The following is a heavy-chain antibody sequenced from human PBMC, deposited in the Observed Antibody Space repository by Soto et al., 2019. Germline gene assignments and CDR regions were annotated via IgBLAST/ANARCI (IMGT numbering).Heavy chain of an antibody. Sequence: QVQLVQSGAEVKKPGSSVKVSCKASGGTFSSYTISWVRQAPGQGLEWMGRIIPILGIANYAQKYQGRVTITADKSTSTAYMELSSLRSEDTAVYYCARDLAGDYLNPQASEYFQHWGQGTLVTVSS. CDR2: IIPILGIA. CDR3: ARDLAGDYLNPQASEYFQH. D-gene: IGHD4-17*01. J-gene: IGHJ1*01. V-gene: IGHV1-69*08. CDR1: GGTFSSYT.